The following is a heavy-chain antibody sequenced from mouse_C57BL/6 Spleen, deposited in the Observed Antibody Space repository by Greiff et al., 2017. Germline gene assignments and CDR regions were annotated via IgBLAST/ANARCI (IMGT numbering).Heavy chain of an antibody. J-gene: IGHJ2*01. D-gene: IGHD2-4*01. CDR2: INYDGSST. CDR3: ARDRDDYNYFDY. CDR1: GFTFSDYY. Sequence: EVQVVESEGGLVQPGSSMKLSCTASGFTFSDYYMAWVRQVPEKGLEWVANINYDGSSTYYLDSLKSRFIISRDNAKNILYLQMSSLKSEDTATYYCARDRDDYNYFDYWGQGTTLTVSS. V-gene: IGHV5-16*01.